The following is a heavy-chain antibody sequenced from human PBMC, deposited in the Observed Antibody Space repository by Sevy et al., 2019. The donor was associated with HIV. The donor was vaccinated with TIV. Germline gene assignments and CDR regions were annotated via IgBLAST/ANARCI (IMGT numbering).Heavy chain of an antibody. CDR2: ISAYNGNT. CDR3: ARADSSSWPPGFDY. Sequence: ASVKVSCKASGYTFTSYGISWVRQAPGQGLEWMGWISAYNGNTNYAQKLQGRVTMTTETSTSTAYMELRSLRSDDTAVYYCARADSSSWPPGFDYWGQGTLVTVSS. D-gene: IGHD6-13*01. CDR1: GYTFTSYG. V-gene: IGHV1-18*01. J-gene: IGHJ4*02.